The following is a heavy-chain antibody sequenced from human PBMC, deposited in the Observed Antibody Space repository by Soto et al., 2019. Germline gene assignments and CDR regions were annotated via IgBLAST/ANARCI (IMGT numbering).Heavy chain of an antibody. V-gene: IGHV1-18*04. CDR1: GFSFNNYG. CDR3: ARGRRDTLRFLEWLSYFDY. Sequence: QVHLVQSGVEVKKPGASVKLSCKASGFSFNNYGFAWVRQAPGQGLEWVGWISAYNGRTNYAEDLRDRITMTTDTSTDTTYMELRSLTSDDTAIYYRARGRRDTLRFLEWLSYFDYWGQGTLVVVSS. J-gene: IGHJ4*02. CDR2: ISAYNGRT. D-gene: IGHD3-3*01.